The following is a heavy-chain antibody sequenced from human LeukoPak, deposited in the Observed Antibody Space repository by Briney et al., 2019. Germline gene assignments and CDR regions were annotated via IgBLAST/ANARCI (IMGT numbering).Heavy chain of an antibody. D-gene: IGHD6-19*01. CDR2: IYSSGNT. V-gene: IGHV4-4*07. CDR1: GGSISSYF. Sequence: SETLSLTCTVSGGSISSYFWSWIRQPAGKGLEWIGRIYSSGNTNNNPSLKSRVTVSIDTSKNEFSLKLSSVTAADTAVYYCARDDMAVAGIPFDYWGQGTLVTVSS. J-gene: IGHJ4*02. CDR3: ARDDMAVAGIPFDY.